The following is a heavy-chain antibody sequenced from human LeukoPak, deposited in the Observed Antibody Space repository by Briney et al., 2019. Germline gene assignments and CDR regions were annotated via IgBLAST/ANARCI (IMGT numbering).Heavy chain of an antibody. CDR1: GFTFSSYS. Sequence: GGSLRLSCAASGFTFSSYSMNWVRQAPGKGLEWVSSISSSSSYIYYADSEKGRFTISRDNAKNSLYLQMNSLRAEDTAVYYCARVKRVDPGSFDYWGQGTLVTVSS. J-gene: IGHJ4*02. CDR3: ARVKRVDPGSFDY. V-gene: IGHV3-21*01. CDR2: ISSSSSYI. D-gene: IGHD2-15*01.